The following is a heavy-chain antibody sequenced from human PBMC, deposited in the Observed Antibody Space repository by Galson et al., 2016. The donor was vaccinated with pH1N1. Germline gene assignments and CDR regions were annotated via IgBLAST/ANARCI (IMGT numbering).Heavy chain of an antibody. Sequence: SVKVSCKASEYTLTSYDINWVRQATGQGLEWMGWMYPNNGNADYAPKFQGRVTLTRNASISTAYMELSSLTSEDTAVYYCARGPVYWYFDLWGRGTPVIVSS. CDR2: MYPNNGNA. V-gene: IGHV1-8*01. CDR3: ARGPVYWYFDL. CDR1: EYTLTSYD. J-gene: IGHJ2*01.